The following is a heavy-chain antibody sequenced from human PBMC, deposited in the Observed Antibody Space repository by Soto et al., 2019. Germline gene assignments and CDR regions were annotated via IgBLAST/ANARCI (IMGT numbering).Heavy chain of an antibody. CDR2: INSDGSST. CDR1: GFTFSSYW. V-gene: IGHV3-74*01. Sequence: GGSLRLSCAAPGFTFSSYWMHWVRQAPGKGLVWVSRINSDGSSTSYADSVKGRFTISRDNAKNTLYLQMNSLRAEDTAVYYCASGPRGSSWQTGGFDPWGQGTLVTVSS. J-gene: IGHJ5*02. D-gene: IGHD6-13*01. CDR3: ASGPRGSSWQTGGFDP.